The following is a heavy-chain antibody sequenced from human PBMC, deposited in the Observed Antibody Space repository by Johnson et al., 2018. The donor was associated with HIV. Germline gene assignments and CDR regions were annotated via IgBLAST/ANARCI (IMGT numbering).Heavy chain of an antibody. CDR3: AKDRWMSYNFGPSGASDI. CDR1: GFTVSSKY. Sequence: VQLVESGGGLVKPGGSLRLSCAASGFTVSSKYMSWVRQAPGKGRECVSGVNWNGGSTYYADSVKGRFIISRDNSKNTLYLQMNSLRAEDTAVYYCAKDRWMSYNFGPSGASDIWGQGTRVTVSS. V-gene: IGHV3-23*04. J-gene: IGHJ3*02. CDR2: VNWNGGST. D-gene: IGHD1-20*01.